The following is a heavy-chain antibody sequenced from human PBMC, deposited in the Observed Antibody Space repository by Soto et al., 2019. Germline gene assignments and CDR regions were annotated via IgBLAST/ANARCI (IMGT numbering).Heavy chain of an antibody. CDR2: IYYSGST. J-gene: IGHJ6*02. D-gene: IGHD3-22*01. V-gene: IGHV4-59*08. CDR3: ARHRSTYDSSGYYSPPDYYYYGMDV. CDR1: GGSISSYY. Sequence: PSETLSLTCTVSGGSISSYYWSWIRQPPGKGLEWIGYIYYSGSTNYNPSLKGRVTISVDTSKNQFSLKLSSVTAADTAVYYCARHRSTYDSSGYYSPPDYYYYGMDVWGQGTTVTVSS.